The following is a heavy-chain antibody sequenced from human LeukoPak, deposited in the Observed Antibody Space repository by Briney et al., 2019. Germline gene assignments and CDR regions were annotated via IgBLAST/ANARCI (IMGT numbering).Heavy chain of an antibody. V-gene: IGHV1-18*01. CDR1: GYSFTSYG. CDR3: AYSCSSTSCPLDY. Sequence: ASVTVSCKASGYSFTSYGISWVRQAPGQGLEWMGWISAYNGNTNYAQKLQGRVTMTTDTSTSTAYMKLRSLRSDDTAVYYCAYSCSSTSCPLDYWGQGTLVTVSS. CDR2: ISAYNGNT. J-gene: IGHJ4*02. D-gene: IGHD2-2*01.